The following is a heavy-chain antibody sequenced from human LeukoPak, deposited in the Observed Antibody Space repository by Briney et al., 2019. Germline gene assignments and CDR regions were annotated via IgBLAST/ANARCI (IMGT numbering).Heavy chain of an antibody. D-gene: IGHD6-13*01. Sequence: PSETLSLTCAVYGGSFSGYYWSWIRQPPGKGLERIGEINHSGSTNYNPSLKSRVTISVDTSKNQFSLKLSSVTAADTAVYYCARDSDSLDYWGQGTLVTVSS. CDR3: ARDSDSLDY. CDR1: GGSFSGYY. J-gene: IGHJ4*02. CDR2: INHSGST. V-gene: IGHV4-34*01.